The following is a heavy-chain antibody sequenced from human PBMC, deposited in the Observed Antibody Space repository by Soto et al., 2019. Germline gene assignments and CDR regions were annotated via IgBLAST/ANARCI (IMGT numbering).Heavy chain of an antibody. V-gene: IGHV3-30-3*01. CDR3: ARDQVKGTMTIL. CDR1: GFTFINYA. Sequence: QVQLVESGGGVVQPGRSLRLSCAASGFTFINYAMHWVRQAPGKGREWVAVISYDGSNKYYADSVKGRFTISRDNSKNTMYLQMNSLSAEDTAVYHCARDQVKGTMTILWGQGTLVTVSS. CDR2: ISYDGSNK. J-gene: IGHJ4*02. D-gene: IGHD4-17*01.